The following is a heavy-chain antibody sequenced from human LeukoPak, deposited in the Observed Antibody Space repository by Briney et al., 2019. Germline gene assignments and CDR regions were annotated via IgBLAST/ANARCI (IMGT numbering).Heavy chain of an antibody. CDR3: ARGPYSYDSSGALDI. Sequence: ASVKVSCKASGYTFTRYDINCVRQATGQGLEWLGWMNPNSGNTGDAQKFQGRVTITRNTSISTAYMELSSLRSEDTAVYFCARGPYSYDSSGALDIWGQGTMVTVSS. CDR1: GYTFTRYD. V-gene: IGHV1-8*03. CDR2: MNPNSGNT. D-gene: IGHD3-22*01. J-gene: IGHJ3*02.